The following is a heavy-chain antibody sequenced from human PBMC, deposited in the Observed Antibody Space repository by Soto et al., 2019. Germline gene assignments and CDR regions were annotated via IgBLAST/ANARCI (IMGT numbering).Heavy chain of an antibody. CDR2: TYYRSKWYN. CDR3: ARDSHLEWPNYPYYYYGMDV. CDR1: VDSVSSNSAA. D-gene: IGHD3-3*01. J-gene: IGHJ6*02. Sequence: SQTLSLTCAISVDSVSSNSAAWNWIRPSPSRGLEWLGRTYYRSKWYNDYAVSVKSRITINPDTSKNQFSLQLNSVTPEDTAVYYCARDSHLEWPNYPYYYYGMDVWGQGTTVTVSS. V-gene: IGHV6-1*01.